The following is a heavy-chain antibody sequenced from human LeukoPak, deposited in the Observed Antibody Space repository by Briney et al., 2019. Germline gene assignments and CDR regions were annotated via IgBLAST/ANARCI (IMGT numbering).Heavy chain of an antibody. D-gene: IGHD3-3*01. CDR3: AREGVLRSFDP. CDR2: ISWNSGSI. Sequence: GRSLRLSCAASGFTFDDYAMHWVRQAPGKGLEWVSGISWNSGSIGYADSVKGRFTISRDNAKNSLYLQMNSLRSEDTAVYYCAREGVLRSFDPWGQGTLVTVSS. J-gene: IGHJ5*02. CDR1: GFTFDDYA. V-gene: IGHV3-9*01.